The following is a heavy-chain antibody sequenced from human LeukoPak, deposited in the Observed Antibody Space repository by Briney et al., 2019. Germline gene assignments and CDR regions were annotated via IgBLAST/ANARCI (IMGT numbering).Heavy chain of an antibody. Sequence: SETLSLTCTVSGGSISSYYWSWIRQPPGKGLEWIGYIYYSGSTNYNPSLKSRVTISVDTSKNQFSLKRSSVTAADTAVYYCARGGYSYGYDYWGQGTLVTVSS. V-gene: IGHV4-59*01. D-gene: IGHD5-18*01. J-gene: IGHJ4*02. CDR3: ARGGYSYGYDY. CDR2: IYYSGST. CDR1: GGSISSYY.